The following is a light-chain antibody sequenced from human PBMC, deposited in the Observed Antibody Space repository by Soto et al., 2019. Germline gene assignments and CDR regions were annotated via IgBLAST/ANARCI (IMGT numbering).Light chain of an antibody. CDR3: SSYTSSNTVV. CDR2: DVT. CDR1: SSDVGGYNY. Sequence: QSALTQPASVSGSPGQSITISCTGTSSDVGGYNYVSWSQQHPGQAPKLMIYDVTNRPSGVSDRFSGSKSGNTASLTISGLQPEDEADYYCSSYTSSNTVVFGGGTKLTVL. V-gene: IGLV2-14*03. J-gene: IGLJ3*02.